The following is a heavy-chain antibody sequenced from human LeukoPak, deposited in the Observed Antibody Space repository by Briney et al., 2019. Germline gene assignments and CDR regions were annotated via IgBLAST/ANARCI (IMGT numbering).Heavy chain of an antibody. V-gene: IGHV1-69*05. CDR1: GGTFSSYA. CDR3: ARPSVPYYYDSSGYSLTFDY. J-gene: IGHJ4*02. Sequence: ASVKVSCKASGGTFSSYAISWVRQAPGQRLERMGRIIPIFGRANYAQKFQGRVTITTDESTSTAYMELSSLRSEDTAVYHCARPSVPYYYDSSGYSLTFDYWGQGTLVTVSS. D-gene: IGHD3-22*01. CDR2: IIPIFGRA.